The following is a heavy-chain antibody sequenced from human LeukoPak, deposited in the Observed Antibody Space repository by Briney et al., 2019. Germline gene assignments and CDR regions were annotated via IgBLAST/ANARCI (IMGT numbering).Heavy chain of an antibody. D-gene: IGHD2-2*01. CDR2: VYYSGSA. Sequence: SETLSLTCNVSGGSISSSTYYWGWIRQPPEKGLEWIGSVYYSGSAYYNPSLKSRVTISVDTSNNQFSLDLTSVTSADAAVYYCARAPSALNWFGPWGQGTLVTVSS. CDR1: GGSISSSTYY. J-gene: IGHJ5*02. CDR3: ARAPSALNWFGP. V-gene: IGHV4-39*07.